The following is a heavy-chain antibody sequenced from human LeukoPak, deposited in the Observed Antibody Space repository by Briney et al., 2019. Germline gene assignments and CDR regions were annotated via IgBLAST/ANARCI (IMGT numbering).Heavy chain of an antibody. CDR2: ISGSGGST. CDR1: GFTFSSYA. V-gene: IGHV3-23*01. J-gene: IGHJ4*02. Sequence: GGSLRLSCAASGFTFSSYAMSWVRQAPGKGLEWVSAISGSGGSTYYADSVKGRFTISRDKSKNTLYLQMNSLRAEDTAVYYCAKDKLGGYAKTPFDYWGQGTLVTVSS. CDR3: AKDKLGGYAKTPFDY. D-gene: IGHD5-12*01.